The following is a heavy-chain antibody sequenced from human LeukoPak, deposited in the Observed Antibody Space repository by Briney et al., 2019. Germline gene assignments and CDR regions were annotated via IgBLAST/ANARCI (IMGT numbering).Heavy chain of an antibody. Sequence: PGGSLRLSCAASGFTFSTYAMHWVRPAPGKGLEYVSAISTDGYGTYYGNSVKGRFTISRDNSKNMLYLQMGSLRPEDMAVYYCARYGAGSCYDYWGQGTLVTVSS. J-gene: IGHJ4*02. CDR3: ARYGAGSCYDY. D-gene: IGHD2-15*01. V-gene: IGHV3-64*01. CDR2: ISTDGYGT. CDR1: GFTFSTYA.